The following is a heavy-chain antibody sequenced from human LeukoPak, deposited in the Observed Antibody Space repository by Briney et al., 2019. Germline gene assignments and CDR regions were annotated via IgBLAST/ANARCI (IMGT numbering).Heavy chain of an antibody. J-gene: IGHJ4*02. D-gene: IGHD1-7*01. Sequence: SVKVSCKASGFTFTSSAMQWVRQARGQRLEWIGWIVVGSGNTNYAQKFQERVTITRDMSTSTAYMELSSLRSEDTAVYYCAAGSWYNWNYVFDYWGQGTLVTVSS. CDR3: AAGSWYNWNYVFDY. CDR2: IVVGSGNT. V-gene: IGHV1-58*02. CDR1: GFTFTSSA.